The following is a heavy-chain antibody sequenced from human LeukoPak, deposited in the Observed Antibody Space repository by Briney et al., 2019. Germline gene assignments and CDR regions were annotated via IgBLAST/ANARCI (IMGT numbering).Heavy chain of an antibody. CDR1: GFTFYDYG. J-gene: IGHJ4*02. V-gene: IGHV3-20*04. Sequence: GGTPRLSCAASGFTFYDYGMSWVRQAPREGLEWVSGINWNGGRKGYEDSVKSRFTISRDNAKNSLYLQMNSLRAEDTALYCCARDQGGTGSWYEGEGYWGQGTLVTVSS. CDR2: INWNGGRK. CDR3: ARDQGGTGSWYEGEGY. D-gene: IGHD6-13*01.